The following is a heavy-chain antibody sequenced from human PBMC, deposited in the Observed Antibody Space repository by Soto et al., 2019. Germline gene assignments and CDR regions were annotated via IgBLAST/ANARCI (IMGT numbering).Heavy chain of an antibody. CDR3: ARGGHVVVVTAALDY. J-gene: IGHJ4*02. CDR1: GKTLPDYY. V-gene: IGHV1-46*01. CDR2: VNPSGGHT. Sequence: QVQLVQSGAEVKKPGASVKVSCKASGKTLPDYYIHWVSQAPGQGLEWMGTVNPSGGHTTYAQHFLGRMTMTRDTSTSTLYMELTSLTSEDTAVYYCARGGHVVVVTAALDYWGQGTLVTVSS. D-gene: IGHD2-21*02.